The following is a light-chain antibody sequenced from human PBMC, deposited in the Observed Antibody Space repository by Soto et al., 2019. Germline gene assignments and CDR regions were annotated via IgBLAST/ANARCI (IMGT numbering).Light chain of an antibody. CDR1: SSDVGGYNS. J-gene: IGLJ2*01. CDR3: SSYTSSSLLV. CDR2: DVS. V-gene: IGLV2-14*01. Sequence: QSVLTQPASVSGSPGQSITISCTGTSSDVGGYNSVSWYQQHPGKAPKLMIYDVSHRPSWVSDRFSGSKSGNTAALTISGLQAEDEADYYCSSYTSSSLLVFGGGTKLTVL.